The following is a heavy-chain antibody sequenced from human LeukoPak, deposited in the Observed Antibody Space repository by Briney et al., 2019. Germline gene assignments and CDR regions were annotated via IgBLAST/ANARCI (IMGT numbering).Heavy chain of an antibody. J-gene: IGHJ5*02. CDR2: ISAYNGNT. Sequence: ASVKVSCKASGYTFTSYGISWVRQAPGQGLEWMGWISAYNGNTNYAQKLQGRVTMTTDTSTSTAYMELRSLRSDDTAVYYCARGMLNPTKHLHPPWGQGTLVTVSS. D-gene: IGHD2-8*01. V-gene: IGHV1-18*01. CDR1: GYTFTSYG. CDR3: ARGMLNPTKHLHPP.